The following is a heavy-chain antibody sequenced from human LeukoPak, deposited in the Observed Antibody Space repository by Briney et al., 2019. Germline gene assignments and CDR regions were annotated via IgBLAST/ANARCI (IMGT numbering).Heavy chain of an antibody. CDR1: GFALSDHY. CDR2: TKNKANSYTT. Sequence: RGSLRLSCAASGFALSDHYMDWVRQAPGKGLEWVGRTKNKANSYTTEYAASVKGRFTIWRDDSKNSLYLQMNSLKTEDTAVYYCARAGDYYSTGDCWGQGTLVTVSS. J-gene: IGHJ4*02. V-gene: IGHV3-72*01. CDR3: ARAGDYYSTGDC. D-gene: IGHD3-22*01.